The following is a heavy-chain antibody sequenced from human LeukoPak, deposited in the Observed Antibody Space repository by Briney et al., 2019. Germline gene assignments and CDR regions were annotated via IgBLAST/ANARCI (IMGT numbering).Heavy chain of an antibody. CDR1: GFTFSSYA. J-gene: IGHJ4*02. D-gene: IGHD6-13*01. CDR3: TKEAGYSSSGPYFDY. Sequence: GGSLRLSCAASGFTFSSYAMNWVRQAPGKGREGVSTISGDGGTTYYADSVKGRFTISRDNSMNTLYLQMNSLRAEDTAVYYCTKEAGYSSSGPYFDYWGQGTLVTVSS. V-gene: IGHV3-23*01. CDR2: ISGDGGTT.